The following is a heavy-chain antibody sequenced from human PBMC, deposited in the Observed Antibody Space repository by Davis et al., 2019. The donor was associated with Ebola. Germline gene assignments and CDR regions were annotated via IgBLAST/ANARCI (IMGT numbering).Heavy chain of an antibody. V-gene: IGHV3-7*01. CDR1: GFTFSSYW. J-gene: IGHJ4*02. Sequence: GGSLRLSCAASGFTFSSYWMSWVRQAPGKGLEWVANIKQDGSEKYYVDSVKGRFTISRDNSKNTLYLQMNSLRAEDTAVYYCAKGYFVVVVAATPDYWGQGTLVTVSS. D-gene: IGHD2-15*01. CDR2: IKQDGSEK. CDR3: AKGYFVVVVAATPDY.